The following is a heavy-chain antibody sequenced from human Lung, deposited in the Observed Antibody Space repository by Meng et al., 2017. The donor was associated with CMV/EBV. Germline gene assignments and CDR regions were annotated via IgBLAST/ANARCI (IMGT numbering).Heavy chain of an antibody. CDR3: ATVGLDQRFDN. V-gene: IGHV5-51*01. CDR2: IHPGDSET. J-gene: IGHJ4*02. CDR1: GQTFTTYW. D-gene: IGHD1/OR15-1a*01. Sequence: GGSLRLXCKGSGQTFTTYWIAWVRQMPGKGLEWMGVIHPGDSETRYSPSFQGHVTISADMSLSVAYLQWSSLKASDTAIFYCATVGLDQRFDNWGQGTRVNGAS.